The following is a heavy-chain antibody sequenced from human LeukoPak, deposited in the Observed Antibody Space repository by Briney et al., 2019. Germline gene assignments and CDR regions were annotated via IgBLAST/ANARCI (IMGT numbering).Heavy chain of an antibody. D-gene: IGHD6-19*01. J-gene: IGHJ4*02. CDR2: ITTDGTFT. Sequence: GGSLRLSCAASGFTFSKYWMLWVRQAPGKGLESVSRITTDGTFTTYADSVKGRFTVARDNADNTMFLQMNSVRDEDTAVYYCATKQWLAPPPDSWGQGTPVTVSS. CDR1: GFTFSKYW. V-gene: IGHV3-74*01. CDR3: ATKQWLAPPPDS.